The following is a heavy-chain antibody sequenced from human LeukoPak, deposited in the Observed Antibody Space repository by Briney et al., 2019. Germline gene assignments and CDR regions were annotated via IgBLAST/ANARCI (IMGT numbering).Heavy chain of an antibody. Sequence: GGSLRLSCAASGFTFSSYWMHWVRQAPGKGLVWVSRINSDGSSTSYADSVKGRFTISRDNAKNTLYLQMNSLRAEDTAVYYCARVALRYLRGHYYGMGVWGKGTTVTVSS. J-gene: IGHJ6*04. D-gene: IGHD3-9*01. CDR3: ARVALRYLRGHYYGMGV. CDR1: GFTFSSYW. V-gene: IGHV3-74*01. CDR2: INSDGSST.